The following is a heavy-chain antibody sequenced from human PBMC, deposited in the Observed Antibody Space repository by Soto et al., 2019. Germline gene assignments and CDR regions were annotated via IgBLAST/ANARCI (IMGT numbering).Heavy chain of an antibody. CDR2: ISYDGSNK. CDR1: GFSYG. D-gene: IGHD6-6*01. J-gene: IGHJ4*02. V-gene: IGHV3-30*18. CDR3: AKQRGMSSSSPFDY. Sequence: LSCAASGFSYGMHWVRQAPGKGLEWVAVISYDGSNKYYSDSVKGRFTISRDISKNTLYLQMNSLRPEDTAVYYCAKQRGMSSSSPFDYWGQGTLVTVSS.